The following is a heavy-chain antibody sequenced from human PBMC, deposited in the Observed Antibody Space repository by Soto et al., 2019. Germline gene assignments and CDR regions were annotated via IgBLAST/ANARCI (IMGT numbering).Heavy chain of an antibody. CDR2: ISWNSGTI. Sequence: EVQLVESGGGLVQPGRSLRLSCAASGFTFDDYAMHWVRQAPGKGLEWVSGISWNSGTIGYADSVKGRFTISRDNAKNSLYLQMNSPRAEDTALYYCAKGGQLVAEGGGYWGQGTLVTVSS. D-gene: IGHD6-13*01. V-gene: IGHV3-9*01. CDR3: AKGGQLVAEGGGY. CDR1: GFTFDDYA. J-gene: IGHJ4*02.